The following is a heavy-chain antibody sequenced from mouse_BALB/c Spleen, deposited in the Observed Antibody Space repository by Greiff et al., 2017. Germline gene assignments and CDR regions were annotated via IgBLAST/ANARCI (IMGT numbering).Heavy chain of an antibody. CDR3: ARSCYYGSSYCDIDD. CDR2: IDPANGNT. D-gene: IGHD1-1*01. V-gene: IGHV14-3*02. J-gene: IGHJ2*01. CDR1: GFNIKDTY. Sequence: EVQLQQSGAELVKPGASVKLSCSASGFNIKDTYMNWVKQIPEQGLEWIGRIDPANGNTKYDPKFQGKATITADTASNTTYLQLSSLTSEDTAVYYCARSCYYGSSYCDIDDWGQGTTVTVSS.